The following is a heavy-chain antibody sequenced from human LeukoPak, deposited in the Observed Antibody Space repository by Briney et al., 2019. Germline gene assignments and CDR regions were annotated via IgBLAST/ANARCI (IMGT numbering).Heavy chain of an antibody. V-gene: IGHV4-34*01. CDR1: GGSFSGYY. CDR3: ARGIAADY. Sequence: SETLSLTCAVYGGSFSGYYWSWIRQPPGKGLEWIGEINHSGSTNYNPSLKSRVTISVDTSKNQFSLKLRSVTAADTAVYYCARGIAADYWGQGTLVTVSS. D-gene: IGHD6-13*01. CDR2: INHSGST. J-gene: IGHJ4*02.